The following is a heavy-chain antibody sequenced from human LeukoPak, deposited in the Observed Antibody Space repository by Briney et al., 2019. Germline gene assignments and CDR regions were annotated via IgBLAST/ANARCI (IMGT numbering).Heavy chain of an antibody. CDR1: GYTFTSYD. J-gene: IGHJ6*03. Sequence: GSSVNVSCKASGYTFTSYDINWERQAAGQGLEWMGWMNPNSGKTGYAHKFQGRVTMTRNSSISKAYMELSSMRSEDTAVYYCARGGGYCSSTSCYSFGYYYYYYMDVWGKGTTVTVSS. D-gene: IGHD2-2*02. V-gene: IGHV1-8*01. CDR3: ARGGGYCSSTSCYSFGYYYYYYMDV. CDR2: MNPNSGKT.